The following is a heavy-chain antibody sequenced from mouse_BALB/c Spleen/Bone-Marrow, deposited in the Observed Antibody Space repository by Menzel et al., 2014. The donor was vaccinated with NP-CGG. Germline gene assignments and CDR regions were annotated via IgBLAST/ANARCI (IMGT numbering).Heavy chain of an antibody. D-gene: IGHD2-10*02. CDR3: TRQYGNYYAMYY. V-gene: IGHV1-69*02. Sequence: QSGAELVRPGASVKVSCKASGYTFTSYWINWVKQRPGQGLEWIGNIYPSDSYTNYNQNFKDKATLTVDKSSSTAYMQLSSPTSEDSAVYYCTRQYGNYYAMYYWCQGTSVTGSS. CDR2: IYPSDSYT. CDR1: GYTFTSYW. J-gene: IGHJ4*01.